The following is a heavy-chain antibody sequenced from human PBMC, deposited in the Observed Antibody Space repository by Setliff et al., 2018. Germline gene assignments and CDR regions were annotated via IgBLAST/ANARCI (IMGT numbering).Heavy chain of an antibody. D-gene: IGHD1-1*01. CDR1: GGPLSGFS. CDR3: ARGAPQRSSFDSRYMDV. CDR2: ITDTGRT. Sequence: SETLSLTCTVYGGPLSGFSWNWIRQSPGEGLEWIGEITDTGRTKYIPSLKSRVTISMHMSWNQFSLRLSSLTAADTAVYYCARGAPQRSSFDSRYMDVWDKGATVTVSS. J-gene: IGHJ6*03. V-gene: IGHV4-34*01.